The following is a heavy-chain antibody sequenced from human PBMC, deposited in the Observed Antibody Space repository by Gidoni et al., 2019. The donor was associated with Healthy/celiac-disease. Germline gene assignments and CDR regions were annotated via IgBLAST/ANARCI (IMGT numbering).Heavy chain of an antibody. CDR2: ISYDGSNK. CDR3: AKDRDVVVPAAMMN. Sequence: QVQLVESGGGVVQPGRSLRLSCAASGFTFSSYGMHWVRQAPGKGLEWVAVISYDGSNKYYADSVKGRFTISRDNSKNTLYLQMNSLRAEDTAVYYCAKDRDVVVPAAMMNWGQGTLVTVSS. V-gene: IGHV3-30*18. J-gene: IGHJ4*02. D-gene: IGHD2-2*01. CDR1: GFTFSSYG.